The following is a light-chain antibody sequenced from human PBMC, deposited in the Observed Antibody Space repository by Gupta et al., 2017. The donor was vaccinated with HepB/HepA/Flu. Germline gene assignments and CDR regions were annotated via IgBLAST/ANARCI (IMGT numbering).Light chain of an antibody. Sequence: DIVMTQSPDSLAVSLGERATINCKSSQSVLYSSNNKNYLAWYQQKPGQPPKLLIYWASTRESGVPDRFSGSGSGTDFTLTISSLQAEDVAVYYCQQYYSTPSFGQATKVEIK. CDR3: QQYYSTPS. CDR2: WAS. V-gene: IGKV4-1*01. CDR1: QSVLYSSNNKNY. J-gene: IGKJ1*01.